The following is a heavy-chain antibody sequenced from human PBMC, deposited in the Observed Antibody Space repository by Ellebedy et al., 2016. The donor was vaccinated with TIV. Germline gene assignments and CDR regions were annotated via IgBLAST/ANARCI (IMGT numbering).Heavy chain of an antibody. CDR3: AIIVVVAATHYYGMDV. Sequence: AASVKVSCKASGYTFTSYGINWVRQATGQGLEWMGWMNPNSGNTGYAQKFQGRVTMTRNTSISTAYMELSSLRSEDTAVYYCAIIVVVAATHYYGMDVWGQGTTVTVSS. V-gene: IGHV1-8*02. D-gene: IGHD2-15*01. J-gene: IGHJ6*02. CDR1: GYTFTSYG. CDR2: MNPNSGNT.